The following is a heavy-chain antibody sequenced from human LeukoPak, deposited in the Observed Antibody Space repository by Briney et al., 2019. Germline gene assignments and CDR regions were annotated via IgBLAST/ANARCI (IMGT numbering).Heavy chain of an antibody. V-gene: IGHV3-7*01. D-gene: IGHD4-17*01. J-gene: IGHJ4*02. CDR2: INQDGKTN. CDR1: GFTFSDSW. CDR3: ARDPAYGALDY. Sequence: GGSLRLSCAASGFTFSDSWMTWVRQAPGRGLEWVADINQDGKTNSYMDSVEGRFTISRDNASNSMYLQMSSLRAEDTAVYYCARDPAYGALDYWGQGTLVIVSS.